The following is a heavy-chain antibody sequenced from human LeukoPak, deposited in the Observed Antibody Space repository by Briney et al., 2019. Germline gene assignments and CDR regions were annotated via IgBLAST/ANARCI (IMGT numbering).Heavy chain of an antibody. CDR3: ARCYDILTGYSTTFDP. V-gene: IGHV1-58*01. CDR1: GFTFTSSA. J-gene: IGHJ5*02. D-gene: IGHD3-9*01. CDR2: IVVGSGNT. Sequence: ASVKVSCKASGFTFTSSAVQWVRQARGQRLEWIGWIVVGSGNTNYAQKLQGRVTMTTDTSTSTAYMELRSLRSDDTAVYYCARCYDILTGYSTTFDPWGQGTLVTVSS.